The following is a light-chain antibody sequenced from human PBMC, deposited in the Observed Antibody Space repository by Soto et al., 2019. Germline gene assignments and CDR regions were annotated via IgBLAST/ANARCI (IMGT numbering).Light chain of an antibody. J-gene: IGKJ5*01. V-gene: IGKV1-39*01. CDR3: QQTYSTPGWT. CDR1: QTITSD. CDR2: AAS. Sequence: DIQMTQSPSSLSASVGDRVTITCRASQTITSDLNWYQQRPGKAPKLLIYAASNLQSGVPSRFSGSGSGTDFTFIISSLQPEDSATYYCQQTYSTPGWTFGQGTRLEI.